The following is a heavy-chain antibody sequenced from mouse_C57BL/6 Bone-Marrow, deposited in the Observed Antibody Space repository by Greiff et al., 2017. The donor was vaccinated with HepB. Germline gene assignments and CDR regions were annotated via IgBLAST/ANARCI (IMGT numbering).Heavy chain of an antibody. Sequence: EVKLEESGGGLVQPGGSMKLSCVASGFTFSNYWMNWVRQSPEKGLEWVAQIRLKSDNYATHYAESVKGRFTISRDDSKSRVYLQMNNERAEDTGIYYCTGGGYGKIYWGQGTTLTVSS. CDR2: IRLKSDNYAT. CDR1: GFTFSNYW. D-gene: IGHD2-1*01. CDR3: TGGGYGKIY. V-gene: IGHV6-3*01. J-gene: IGHJ2*01.